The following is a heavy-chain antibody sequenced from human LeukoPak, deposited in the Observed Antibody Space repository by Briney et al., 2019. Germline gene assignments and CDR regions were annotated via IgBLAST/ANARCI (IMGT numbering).Heavy chain of an antibody. D-gene: IGHD3-10*01. V-gene: IGHV4-59*08. CDR3: ARRGAMVRGVIQLYYFDS. CDR1: GGSISSYY. J-gene: IGHJ4*02. CDR2: IYYSGSI. Sequence: PSETLSLTCTVSGGSISSYYWSWIRQPPGKGLEWIGYIYYSGSINYNPSLKSRVTISVDTSKNQFSLKLSSVTAADTAVYYCARRGAMVRGVIQLYYFDSWGQGTLVTVSS.